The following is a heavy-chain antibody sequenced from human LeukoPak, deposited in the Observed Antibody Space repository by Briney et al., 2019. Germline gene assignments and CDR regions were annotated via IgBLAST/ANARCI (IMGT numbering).Heavy chain of an antibody. CDR2: IYYSGST. CDR3: ASRYYDFWSGYYTGDY. Sequence: SETLSLTCTVSGGSISSYYWSWIRQPPGEGLEWIGYIYYSGSTNYNPSLKSRVTISVDTSKNQFSLKLSSVTAADTAVYYCASRYYDFWSGYYTGDYWGQGTLVTVSS. D-gene: IGHD3-3*01. CDR1: GGSISSYY. J-gene: IGHJ4*02. V-gene: IGHV4-59*08.